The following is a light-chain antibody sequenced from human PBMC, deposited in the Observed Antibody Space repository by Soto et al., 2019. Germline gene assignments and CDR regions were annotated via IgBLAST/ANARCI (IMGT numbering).Light chain of an antibody. CDR1: ERVSSEK. Sequence: EIVLTQSPGTLSFCRGERATLSCRASERVSSEKVAGYQQRPGQPPRVVIYGASTSATGIPARFSGSGSWTDFTLTISRLEPEDFAVYYCQHYGRYPFTFAPGPKV. V-gene: IGKV3-20*01. J-gene: IGKJ3*01. CDR2: GAS. CDR3: QHYGRYPFT.